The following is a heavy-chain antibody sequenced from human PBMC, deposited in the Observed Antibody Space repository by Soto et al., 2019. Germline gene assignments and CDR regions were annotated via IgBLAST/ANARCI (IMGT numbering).Heavy chain of an antibody. Sequence: PGESLNISCKGSGCSFTSYWISCVRQMPGKGLEWRGRIDPSDSYTNYSPSFQGHVTISADKSSTTAYLQWSSLKASDTATYYCARHYSYYYDSSGYYSDYWGQGTQVTVS. J-gene: IGHJ4*02. D-gene: IGHD3-22*01. CDR2: IDPSDSYT. CDR1: GCSFTSYW. V-gene: IGHV5-10-1*01. CDR3: ARHYSYYYDSSGYYSDY.